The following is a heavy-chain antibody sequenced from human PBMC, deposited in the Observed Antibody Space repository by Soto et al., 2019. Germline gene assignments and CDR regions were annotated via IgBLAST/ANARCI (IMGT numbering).Heavy chain of an antibody. CDR1: GLSFSSSS. CDR3: ARDPAQENVLIVVAPKVFDI. V-gene: IGHV3-48*01. CDR2: ISSSGRTI. D-gene: IGHD3-22*01. Sequence: SGGSLRLSCAASGLSFSSSSMIWVRQAPGKGLEWVSYISSSGRTIYYADSVKGRFTISRDNANNSLYLQMNSLRAEDTAVYYCARDPAQENVLIVVAPKVFDIRGQGTMVTVSS. J-gene: IGHJ3*02.